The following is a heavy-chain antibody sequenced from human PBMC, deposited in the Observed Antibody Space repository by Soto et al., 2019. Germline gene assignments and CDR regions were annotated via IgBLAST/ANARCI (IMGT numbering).Heavy chain of an antibody. CDR1: GDNLTEQW. V-gene: IGHV5-51*01. CDR2: IYPGDSDT. D-gene: IGHD2-15*01. CDR3: AIHVYDGQTRLQRDLLSS. Sequence: GQSLKISCKGFGDNLTEQWIALVRQLLGKRLEYMGIIYPGDSDTRYSPSFQGQVTISADKSISTAYLQWNSLEASDTAMYNCAIHVYDGQTRLQRDLLSSWARGTPVSGSA. J-gene: IGHJ1*01.